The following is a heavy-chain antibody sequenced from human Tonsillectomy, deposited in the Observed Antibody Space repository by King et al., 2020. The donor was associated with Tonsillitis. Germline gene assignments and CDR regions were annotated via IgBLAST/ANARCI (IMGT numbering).Heavy chain of an antibody. CDR2: IIHSGST. D-gene: IGHD6-13*01. CDR3: ARGAKSAAAGTPWFDP. V-gene: IGHV4-34*01. Sequence: VQLQQWGAGLLKPSETLSLSCAVYGGSFSDYYWSWIRQPPGKGLEWIGEIIHSGSTIYNPSLKSRVTISVDTSKNQFSLNLNSVTAADTAVYYCARGAKSAAAGTPWFDPWGQGTLVTVSS. CDR1: GGSFSDYY. J-gene: IGHJ5*02.